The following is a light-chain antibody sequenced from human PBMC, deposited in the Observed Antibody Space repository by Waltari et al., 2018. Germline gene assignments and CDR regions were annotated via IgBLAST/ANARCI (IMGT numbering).Light chain of an antibody. V-gene: IGKV1-5*03. J-gene: IGKJ4*01. Sequence: DIQMTQSPSTLSASVGDRFTITCRASQSISNWLAWYQQKPGKAPKLLIYKASTLESGVPSRFSGSGSGTEFTLTISSLQPDDFETYYCQQYNSYSLLTFGGGTKVEIK. CDR2: KAS. CDR1: QSISNW. CDR3: QQYNSYSLLT.